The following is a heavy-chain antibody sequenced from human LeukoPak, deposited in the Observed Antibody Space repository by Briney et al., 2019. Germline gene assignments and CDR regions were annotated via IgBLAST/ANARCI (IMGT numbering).Heavy chain of an antibody. J-gene: IGHJ4*02. CDR1: GFTFSNAW. CDR2: IKSKTAGGTI. V-gene: IGHV3-15*01. Sequence: KPGGSLRLSCAASGFTFSNAWMTWVRQAPGKGLEWVGRIKSKTAGGTIDYAAPVKGRFTISRDDSKNTLYLQMNSRKTEDTAVYYCARDRRATPMYFFDFWGQGTPVTVSP. D-gene: IGHD2-15*01. CDR3: ARDRRATPMYFFDF.